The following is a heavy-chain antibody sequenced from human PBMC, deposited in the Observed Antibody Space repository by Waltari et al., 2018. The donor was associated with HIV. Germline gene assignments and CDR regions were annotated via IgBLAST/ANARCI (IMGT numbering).Heavy chain of an antibody. V-gene: IGHV3-30*18. CDR2: ISYDGDQ. CDR1: GFAFKNFA. Sequence: QVQLVESGGGVVQPGGSLRLPCAASGFAFKNFAMPWVRQAPGKGLEWVAVISYDGDQYYADSVKGRFTISRDNSKKSLFLQMSSLRPEDSAVYYCAKVAGRRGSYSHYYYGMDVWGQGTTVTVS. CDR3: AKVAGRRGSYSHYYYGMDV. J-gene: IGHJ6*02. D-gene: IGHD1-26*01.